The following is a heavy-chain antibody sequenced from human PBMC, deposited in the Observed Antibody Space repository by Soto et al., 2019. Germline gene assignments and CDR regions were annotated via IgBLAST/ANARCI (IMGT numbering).Heavy chain of an antibody. Sequence: GGSLRLSCAASGFTVSSNYMSWVRQAPGKGLEWVSVIYSGGSTYYADSVKGRFTISRDNSKNTLYLQMNSLRAEDTAVYYCARDTEGNYYYYYMDVWGKGTTVTVSS. CDR2: IYSGGST. J-gene: IGHJ6*03. CDR1: GFTVSSNY. V-gene: IGHV3-66*01. CDR3: ARDTEGNYYYYYMDV.